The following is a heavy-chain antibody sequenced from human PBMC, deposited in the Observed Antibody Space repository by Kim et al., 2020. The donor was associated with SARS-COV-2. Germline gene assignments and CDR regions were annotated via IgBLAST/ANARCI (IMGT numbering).Heavy chain of an antibody. V-gene: IGHV4-4*06. CDR3: ARDHYGGNSPRYYYYGMDV. D-gene: IGHD4-17*01. Sequence: RSRVTMSVDTSKNQFSLKLSSVTAADTAVYYCARDHYGGNSPRYYYYGMDVWGQGTTVTVSS. J-gene: IGHJ6*02.